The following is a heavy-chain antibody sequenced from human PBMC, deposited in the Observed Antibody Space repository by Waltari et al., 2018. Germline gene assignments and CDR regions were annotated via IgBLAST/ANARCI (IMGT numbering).Heavy chain of an antibody. CDR1: DFTFSNAW. CDR3: TTVATVRAFDI. Sequence: EVQLVATGGGLVKPGGSLRLSCAAYDFTFSNAWLNWARQAPGKGLEGVGRIKSKTDGGTTDYAAPVKGRFTISRDDSKNTLYLQMNSLKTEDTAVYYCTTVATVRAFDIWGQGTMVTVSS. V-gene: IGHV3-15*07. CDR2: IKSKTDGGTT. J-gene: IGHJ3*02. D-gene: IGHD4-17*01.